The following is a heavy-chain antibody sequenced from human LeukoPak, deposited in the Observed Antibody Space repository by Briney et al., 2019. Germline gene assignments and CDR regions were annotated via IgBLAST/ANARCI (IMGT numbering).Heavy chain of an antibody. CDR3: AREGYYATIDY. J-gene: IGHJ4*02. V-gene: IGHV3-33*01. Sequence: PGVSLRLSCAASGFTFSSYGMHWVRQAPGKGLEWVAVISYDGSNKYYADSVKGRFTFSRDISKNTLNLYLQMNSLRAEDTAVYYCAREGYYATIDYWGQGTLVTVSS. CDR2: ISYDGSNK. D-gene: IGHD3-10*01. CDR1: GFTFSSYG.